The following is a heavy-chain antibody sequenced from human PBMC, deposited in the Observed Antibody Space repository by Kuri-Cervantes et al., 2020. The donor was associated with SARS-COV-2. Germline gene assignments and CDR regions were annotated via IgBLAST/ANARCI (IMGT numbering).Heavy chain of an antibody. D-gene: IGHD3-10*02. CDR1: GYTFTSYY. V-gene: IGHV1-46*01. CDR3: ASHVGERRGGFSAFDI. CDR2: INPIGGST. J-gene: IGHJ3*02. Sequence: ASVKVSCKGSGYTFTSYYMHWVRQAPGQGLEWMGIINPIGGSTSYAQKFQGRVTMTRDTSTSTVYMELSSLRSEDTAVYYCASHVGERRGGFSAFDIWGQGTMVTVSS.